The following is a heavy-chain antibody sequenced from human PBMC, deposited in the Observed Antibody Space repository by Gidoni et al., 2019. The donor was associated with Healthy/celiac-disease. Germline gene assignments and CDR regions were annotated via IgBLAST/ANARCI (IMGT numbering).Heavy chain of an antibody. D-gene: IGHD3-3*01. CDR1: GFTFSNAW. J-gene: IGHJ6*02. V-gene: IGHV3-15*01. Sequence: EVQLVESVVGLVKPGGSLRRSWAASGFTFSNAWMTWGREAPGKGLEWVGRLKSKTDGGTTDYAAPVKGRFTITRDDSKNTLYLQMNSLKTEDTAVYYCTTDRSLEWLLSAYYYGMDVWGQGTTVTVSS. CDR2: LKSKTDGGTT. CDR3: TTDRSLEWLLSAYYYGMDV.